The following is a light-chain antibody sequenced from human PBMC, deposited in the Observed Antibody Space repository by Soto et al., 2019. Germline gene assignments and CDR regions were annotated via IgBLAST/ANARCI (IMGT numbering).Light chain of an antibody. J-gene: IGKJ5*01. CDR2: GAS. CDR3: QQRHMWPIT. V-gene: IGKV3D-20*02. CDR1: QSLANSF. Sequence: EFVLTQSPGTLSLSPGERATLSCRASQSLANSFIAWYQQKPGQAPRLLIYGASTRATGIPARFSGSGSGTEFTLTISSLEPEDSAVYYCQQRHMWPITFGQGTRLEIK.